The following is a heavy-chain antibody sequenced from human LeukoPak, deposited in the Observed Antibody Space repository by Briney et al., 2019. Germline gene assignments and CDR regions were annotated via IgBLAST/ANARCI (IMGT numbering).Heavy chain of an antibody. CDR2: ISAYNGNT. CDR3: AREWYITGTTDGMDV. CDR1: GYTFTSYG. V-gene: IGHV1-18*01. D-gene: IGHD1-14*01. Sequence: ASVKVSCKASGYTFTSYGISWVRQAPGQGLEWMGWISAYNGNTNYAQKLQGRVTMTTETSTSTAYMELRSLRSDDTAVYYCAREWYITGTTDGMDVWGQGTTVTVSS. J-gene: IGHJ6*02.